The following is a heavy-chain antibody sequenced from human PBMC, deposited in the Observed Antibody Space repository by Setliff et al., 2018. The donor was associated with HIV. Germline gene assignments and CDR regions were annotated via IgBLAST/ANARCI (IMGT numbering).Heavy chain of an antibody. CDR1: GVSTISSSSSYY. J-gene: IGHJ3*02. V-gene: IGHV4-39*02. CDR2: ISHSGST. Sequence: SETLSLTCIVSGVSTISSSSSYYWGWIRQPPGKGLEWIGYISHSGSTYYNPSLKSRVTISVDTSKNHFSLRLNSVTAADTAVYYCARSKTFYDFWGGYYTHGAFKIWGLGTGVTVS. D-gene: IGHD3-3*01. CDR3: ARSKTFYDFWGGYYTHGAFKI.